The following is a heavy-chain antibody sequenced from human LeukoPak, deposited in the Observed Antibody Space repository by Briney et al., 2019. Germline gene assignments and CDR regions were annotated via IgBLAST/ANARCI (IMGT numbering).Heavy chain of an antibody. CDR1: GFTFSSYA. CDR3: ARVQTADTIFGVVTDWFDP. J-gene: IGHJ5*02. Sequence: GGSLRLSCAASGFTFSSYAMHWVRQAPGKGLEYVASITYNGGSTSYANSMKGRFTISRDNSKNMVYLQMGSLRAEDMAVYYCARVQTADTIFGVVTDWFDPWGQGTLVTVSS. V-gene: IGHV3-64*01. D-gene: IGHD3-3*01. CDR2: ITYNGGST.